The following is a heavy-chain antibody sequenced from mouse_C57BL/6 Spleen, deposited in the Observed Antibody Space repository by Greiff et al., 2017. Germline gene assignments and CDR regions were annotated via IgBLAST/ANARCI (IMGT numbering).Heavy chain of an antibody. CDR3: ALAYGSSGGYGYFEV. V-gene: IGHV1-20*01. J-gene: IGHJ1*03. D-gene: IGHD1-1*01. Sequence: VQLQQSGPELVKPGDSVKISCKASGYSFTGYFMNWVMQSHGKSLEWIGRINPYNGDTFYNQKFKGKATLTVDKSSRTAHMELPSLTSEGSAISYCALAYGSSGGYGYFEVWGTGTTVTVSS. CDR2: INPYNGDT. CDR1: GYSFTGYF.